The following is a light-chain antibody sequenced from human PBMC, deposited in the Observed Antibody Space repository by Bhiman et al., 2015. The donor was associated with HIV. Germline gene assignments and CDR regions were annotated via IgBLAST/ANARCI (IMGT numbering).Light chain of an antibody. J-gene: IGLJ1*01. CDR1: SSNIGAGYD. CDR2: SNN. CDR3: HSYDTSLSGYV. Sequence: QSVLTQPPSVSGAPGQRVTISCTGSSSNIGAGYDVHWYQHLPGTAPKLLIYSNNKRPSGVPDRFSTSRSGTSASLAITGLQAEDEADYYCHSYDTSLSGYVFGTGTKVTTL. V-gene: IGLV1-40*01.